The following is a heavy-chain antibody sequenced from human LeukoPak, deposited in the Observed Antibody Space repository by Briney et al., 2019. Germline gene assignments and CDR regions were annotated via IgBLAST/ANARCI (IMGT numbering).Heavy chain of an antibody. CDR1: GFTFSSYG. CDR2: IWYDGSNK. J-gene: IGHJ2*01. Sequence: GGSLRLSCAASGFTFSSYGMHWVRQAPGKGLEWVAVIWYDGSNKYYADSVKGRFTISRDNSKNTLYLQMNSLRAEDTAAYYCAKGLRSRTSCYWYLDLWGRGTLVTVSS. D-gene: IGHD2-2*01. CDR3: AKGLRSRTSCYWYLDL. V-gene: IGHV3-33*06.